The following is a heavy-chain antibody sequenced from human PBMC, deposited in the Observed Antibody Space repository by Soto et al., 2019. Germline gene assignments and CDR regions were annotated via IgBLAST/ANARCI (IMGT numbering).Heavy chain of an antibody. V-gene: IGHV5-51*01. CDR3: ARRFAAADEGWFDP. J-gene: IGHJ5*02. D-gene: IGHD6-13*01. CDR1: GYSFTSYW. Sequence: GESLKISCKGSGYSFTSYWIGWVRQMPGKGLEWMGIIYPGDSDTRYSPSFQGQVPISADKSISTAYLQWSSLKASETAMYYCARRFAAADEGWFDPWGQGTLVTVSS. CDR2: IYPGDSDT.